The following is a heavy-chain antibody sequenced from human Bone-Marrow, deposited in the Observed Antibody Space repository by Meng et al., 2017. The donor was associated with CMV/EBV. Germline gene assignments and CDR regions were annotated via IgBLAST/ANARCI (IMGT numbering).Heavy chain of an antibody. CDR1: GGTLSSYA. J-gene: IGHJ3*02. D-gene: IGHD6-6*01. CDR2: IIPIFGTA. Sequence: SVKVSCKASGGTLSSYAISWVRQAPGQGLEWMGGIIPIFGTANYAQKFQGRVTITTDESTSTAYMELSSLRSEDTAVYYCARLSRMIAARPWPAFDIWGQGTMVTVSS. CDR3: ARLSRMIAARPWPAFDI. V-gene: IGHV1-69*05.